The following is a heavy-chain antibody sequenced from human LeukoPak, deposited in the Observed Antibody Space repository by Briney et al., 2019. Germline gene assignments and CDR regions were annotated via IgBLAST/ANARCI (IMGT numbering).Heavy chain of an antibody. D-gene: IGHD3-3*01. CDR3: ARASRRGYYGAAFDI. CDR1: GFMFDDYA. J-gene: IGHJ3*02. CDR2: ISWNSGTI. V-gene: IGHV3-9*01. Sequence: GRSLRLSCAASGFMFDDYAMHWVRQAPGKGLEWVSGISWNSGTIGYADSVKGRFTISRDNAKNSLYLQMNSLRAEDTAVYYCARASRRGYYGAAFDIWGQGTMVTVSS.